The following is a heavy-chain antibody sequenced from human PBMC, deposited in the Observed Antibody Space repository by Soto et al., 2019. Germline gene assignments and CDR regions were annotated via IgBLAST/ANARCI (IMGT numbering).Heavy chain of an antibody. Sequence: QVQLVESGGGLVKPGGSLRLSCAASGLTFSDCYMNWIRQAPGKGLEWVSYISSSGSSINYACSVKGRFTISRDNAKNSLYLQMNSLRAEDTAMYYCARVRFGEWGYAMDVWGQGTTVIVSS. D-gene: IGHD3-10*01. J-gene: IGHJ6*02. V-gene: IGHV3-11*01. CDR3: ARVRFGEWGYAMDV. CDR1: GLTFSDCY. CDR2: ISSSGSSI.